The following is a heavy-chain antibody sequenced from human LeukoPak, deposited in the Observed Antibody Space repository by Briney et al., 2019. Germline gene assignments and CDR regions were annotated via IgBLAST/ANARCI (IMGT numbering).Heavy chain of an antibody. CDR2: ISYDGSNK. V-gene: IGHV3-30-3*01. J-gene: IGHJ4*02. CDR3: AREYFSADYYFDY. CDR1: GFTFSSYA. Sequence: GGSLRLSCAASGFTFSSYAMHWVRQAPGKGLEWVAVISYDGSNKYYADSVKGRSTISRDNSKNTLYLQMNSLRAEDTAVYYCAREYFSADYYFDYWGQGTLVTVSS. D-gene: IGHD2-8*01.